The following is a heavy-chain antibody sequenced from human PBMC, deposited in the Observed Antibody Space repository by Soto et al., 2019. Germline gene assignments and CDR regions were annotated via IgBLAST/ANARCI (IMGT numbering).Heavy chain of an antibody. D-gene: IGHD6-19*01. CDR1: GFSLGTSGVG. CDR3: AHSVVAGLGYYFDY. CDR2: IYWDDDK. V-gene: IGHV2-5*02. J-gene: IGHJ4*02. Sequence: SGPTLVNPTQTLTLTCTVSGFSLGTSGVGVGWIRQPPGKALEWLALIYWDDDKRYSPFLKSRLTITKDTSKNQVVLTMTNMDPVDTATYYCAHSVVAGLGYYFDYWGQGTLVTVSS.